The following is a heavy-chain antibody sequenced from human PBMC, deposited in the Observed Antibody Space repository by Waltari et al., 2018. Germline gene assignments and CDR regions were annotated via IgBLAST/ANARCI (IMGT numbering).Heavy chain of an antibody. Sequence: QVQLVESGGIVVQPGRSLRLSCAASGFRFSFFAMHWVRQAPGKGLEWVAVMSYDGRNKYYPDSVKGRFTISRDNSKNTLYLQMNSLRPEDTALYYCAKGHSGSYGLKDWGQGTQVTVSS. CDR3: AKGHSGSYGLKD. CDR1: GFRFSFFA. CDR2: MSYDGRNK. V-gene: IGHV3-30-3*02. D-gene: IGHD1-26*01. J-gene: IGHJ4*02.